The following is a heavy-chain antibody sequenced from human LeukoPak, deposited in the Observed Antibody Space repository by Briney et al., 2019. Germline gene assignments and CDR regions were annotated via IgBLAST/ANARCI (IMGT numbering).Heavy chain of an antibody. CDR3: ARSYAITMVRGVTSLSYDY. J-gene: IGHJ4*02. CDR2: IHPNSGGT. CDR1: GYTFTGYY. V-gene: IGHV1-2*02. D-gene: IGHD3-10*01. Sequence: ASVKVSCKASGYTFTGYYMHWVRRAPGQGLEWMGWIHPNSGGTNYAQKFQGRVTMARDTSISTAYMELSRLRSDDTAVYYCARSYAITMVRGVTSLSYDYWGQGTLVTVSS.